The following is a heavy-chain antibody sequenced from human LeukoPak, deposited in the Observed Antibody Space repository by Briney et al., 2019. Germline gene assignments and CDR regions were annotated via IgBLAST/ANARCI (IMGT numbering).Heavy chain of an antibody. CDR2: IYYSGST. V-gene: IGHV4-59*12. CDR3: ARDQFLGDWPAPFDY. Sequence: SETLSLTCTVSGGSISSYYWSWIRQPPGKGLEWIGSIYYSGSTYYNPSLKSRVTISVDTSKNQFSLKLSSVTAADTAVYYCARDQFLGDWPAPFDYWGQGTLVTVSS. CDR1: GGSISSYY. J-gene: IGHJ4*02. D-gene: IGHD2-21*02.